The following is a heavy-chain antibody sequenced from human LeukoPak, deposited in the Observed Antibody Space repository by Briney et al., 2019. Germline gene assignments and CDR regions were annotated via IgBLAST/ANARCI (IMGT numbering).Heavy chain of an antibody. V-gene: IGHV4-61*02. CDR2: IYTSGST. CDR1: GGSISSGSYY. D-gene: IGHD4-11*01. Sequence: SETLSLTCTVSGGSISSGSYYWGWIRQPAGKGLEWIGRIYTSGSTNYNPSLKSRVTISVDTSKNQFSLKLSSVTAADTAVYYCARARYSNYGDYYYMDVWGKGTTVTVSS. CDR3: ARARYSNYGDYYYMDV. J-gene: IGHJ6*03.